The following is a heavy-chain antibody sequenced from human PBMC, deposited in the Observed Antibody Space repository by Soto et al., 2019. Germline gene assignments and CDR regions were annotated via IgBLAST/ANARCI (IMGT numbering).Heavy chain of an antibody. CDR3: ASPRLSSDGTTPIDY. D-gene: IGHD1-1*01. CDR1: GFTFSSYA. V-gene: IGHV3-30-3*01. J-gene: IGHJ4*02. CDR2: ISYNGSNK. Sequence: QVQLVESGGGVVQPGRSLRLSCAASGFTFSSYAMHWVRQAPGKGLEWVAVISYNGSNKYYADSVKGRFTIPRDNSKNTLYLQMNSLRAEDTAVYYCASPRLSSDGTTPIDYWGQGTLVTVSS.